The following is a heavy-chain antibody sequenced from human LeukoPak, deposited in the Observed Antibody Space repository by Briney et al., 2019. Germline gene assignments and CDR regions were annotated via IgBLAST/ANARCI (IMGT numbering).Heavy chain of an antibody. V-gene: IGHV6-1*01. CDR1: GDSFSGNRVA. CDR3: ARDLLSSGWYVGAFDI. CDR2: TYYWSRWYN. Sequence: SQTLSLTRAISGDSFSGNRVAWHWIRQSPSRGLEWLGRTYYWSRWYNDYAVSVRSRITINPDTSKNQFSLQLNSVTPEDSAVYYCARDLLSSGWYVGAFDIWGQGTMVTVSS. D-gene: IGHD6-19*01. J-gene: IGHJ3*02.